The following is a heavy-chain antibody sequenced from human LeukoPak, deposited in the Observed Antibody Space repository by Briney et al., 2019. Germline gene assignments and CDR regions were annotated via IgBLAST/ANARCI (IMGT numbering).Heavy chain of an antibody. V-gene: IGHV4-30-4*08. CDR3: ARGPRETYSSSWYSHDKWFDP. CDR1: GGSISSGNYY. CDR2: IYYSGGT. J-gene: IGHJ5*02. D-gene: IGHD6-13*01. Sequence: PSQTLSLTCTVSGGSISSGNYYWSWIRHSPGKGPEWIGYIYYSGGTYSNPSLESRVIISVDTSKIQFALKLSSVTAADTAVYYCARGPRETYSSSWYSHDKWFDPWGQGTLVTVSS.